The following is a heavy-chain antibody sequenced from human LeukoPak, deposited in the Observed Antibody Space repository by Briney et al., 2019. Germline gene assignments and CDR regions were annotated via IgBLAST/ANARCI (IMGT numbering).Heavy chain of an antibody. J-gene: IGHJ6*03. CDR2: ISAYNGNT. D-gene: IGHD1-1*01. CDR3: ARDISTGTGGYYYYMDV. Sequence: ASVKVSCKASGYTFTSYGISWVRQAPGQGLEWVGWISAYNGNTNYAQKLQGRVTMTTDTSTRSAYMELRSLRSDDTAVYYCARDISTGTGGYYYYMDVWGKGTTVTVSS. CDR1: GYTFTSYG. V-gene: IGHV1-18*01.